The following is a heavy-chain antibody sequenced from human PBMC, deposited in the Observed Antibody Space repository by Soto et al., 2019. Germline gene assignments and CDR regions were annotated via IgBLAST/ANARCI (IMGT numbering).Heavy chain of an antibody. V-gene: IGHV3-48*02. J-gene: IGHJ6*04. CDR1: GFTFSSYS. Sequence: PGGSLRLSCAASGFTFSSYSMNWVRQAPGKGLEWVSYISSSSSTIYYADSVKGRFTISRDNAKNSLYLQMNSLRDEDTAVYYCASLYYDILTAYFSDSGYYGMDVWRKGTTVTVSS. D-gene: IGHD3-9*01. CDR3: ASLYYDILTAYFSDSGYYGMDV. CDR2: ISSSSSTI.